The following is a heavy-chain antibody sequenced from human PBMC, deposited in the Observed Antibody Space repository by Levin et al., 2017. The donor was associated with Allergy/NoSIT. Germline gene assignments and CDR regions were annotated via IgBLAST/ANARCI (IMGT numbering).Heavy chain of an antibody. V-gene: IGHV3-7*01. CDR3: ARGRGFDP. J-gene: IGHJ5*02. CDR2: IKQDGSEK. Sequence: GGSLRLSCVDSGFRFSSYGMSWVRQAPGKGLEWVANIKQDGSEKNYVDSVKGRFTISRDNAKSSLYLQMNSLRVEDTAVYYCARGRGFDPWGQGTLVTVSS. CDR1: GFRFSSYG.